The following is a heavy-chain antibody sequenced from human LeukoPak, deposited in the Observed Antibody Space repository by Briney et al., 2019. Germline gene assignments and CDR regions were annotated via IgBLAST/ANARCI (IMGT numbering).Heavy chain of an antibody. Sequence: SETLSLTCTVSDGSISGYSWTWIRQPPGQGLEWIGYFHNSRTTSYNPSLTGRVIISVDTAMDQISLKLNSVTAADTAVYYCVRGHLGLSPWGQGTLVTVSS. CDR3: VRGHLGLSP. CDR1: DGSISGYS. D-gene: IGHD3-10*01. V-gene: IGHV4-59*01. J-gene: IGHJ5*02. CDR2: FHNSRTT.